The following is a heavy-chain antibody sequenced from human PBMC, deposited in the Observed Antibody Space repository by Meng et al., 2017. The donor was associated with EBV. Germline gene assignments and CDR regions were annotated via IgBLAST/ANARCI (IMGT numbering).Heavy chain of an antibody. J-gene: IGHJ4*02. Sequence: QVQLVQSGAEATKPGSSVKVSGKPSGGPSRYYASRWVRQAPGKGLEWLGGFLPRLGAPNYAQKFHGRVKITADESTSTHYMDLSSLRSEDTAIYYCASESGRGYTPDYWGQGTLVTVSS. D-gene: IGHD3-10*01. CDR1: GGPSRYYA. V-gene: IGHV1-69*01. CDR2: FLPRLGAP. CDR3: ASESGRGYTPDY.